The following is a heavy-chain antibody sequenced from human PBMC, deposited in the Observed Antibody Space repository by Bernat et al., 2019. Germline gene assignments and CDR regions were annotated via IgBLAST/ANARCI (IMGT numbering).Heavy chain of an antibody. Sequence: EVQLVESGGGLVKPGRSPRLSCTASGFTFGDYAMSWFRQAPGKGLEWVGFIRSKAYGGTTEYAASVKGRFTISRDDSKSIAYLQMNSLKTEDTAVYYCSSGYYSRYFDLWGRGTLVTVSS. V-gene: IGHV3-49*05. CDR1: GFTFGDYA. CDR3: SSGYYSRYFDL. CDR2: IRSKAYGGTT. D-gene: IGHD3-22*01. J-gene: IGHJ2*01.